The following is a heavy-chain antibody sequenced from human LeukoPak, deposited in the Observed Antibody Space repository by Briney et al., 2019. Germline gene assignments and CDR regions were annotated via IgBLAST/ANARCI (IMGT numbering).Heavy chain of an antibody. CDR3: ARGYRGYDGAYYMDV. Sequence: PGGSLRLSCAASGFTFSSYEMNWVRQAPGKGLVWLSRINGGGSSTNYADSVKDRFTISRDNAENTLYLQMNSLRAEDTAVYYCARGYRGYDGAYYMDVWGKGTTVTVS. CDR2: INGGGSST. D-gene: IGHD5-12*01. J-gene: IGHJ6*03. V-gene: IGHV3-74*01. CDR1: GFTFSSYE.